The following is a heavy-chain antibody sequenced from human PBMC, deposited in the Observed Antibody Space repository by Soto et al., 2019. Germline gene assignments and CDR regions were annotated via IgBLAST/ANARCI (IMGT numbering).Heavy chain of an antibody. D-gene: IGHD6-19*01. Sequence: GGSLRLSCAASGFTFSSYAMSWVRQAPGKGLEWVSAISGSGGSTYYADSVKGRFTISRDNSKNTLYLQMNSLRAEDTAVYYCAKDRAPFGGWFQADYWGQGTLVTVSS. V-gene: IGHV3-23*01. CDR1: GFTFSSYA. CDR3: AKDRAPFGGWFQADY. J-gene: IGHJ4*02. CDR2: ISGSGGST.